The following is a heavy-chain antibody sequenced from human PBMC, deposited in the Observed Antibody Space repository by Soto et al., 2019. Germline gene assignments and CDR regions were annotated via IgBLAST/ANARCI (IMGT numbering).Heavy chain of an antibody. J-gene: IGHJ6*02. CDR2: IWYDGSNK. CDR3: ARDGHSSSWYDYYYYYGMDV. CDR1: GFTFSSYG. D-gene: IGHD6-13*01. Sequence: QVQLVESGGGVVQPGRSLRLSCAASGFTFSSYGMHWVRQAPGKGLEWVAVIWYDGSNKYYADSVKGRFTISRDNSKSTLYLQMNSLRAEDTAVYYCARDGHSSSWYDYYYYYGMDVWGQGTTFTVSS. V-gene: IGHV3-33*01.